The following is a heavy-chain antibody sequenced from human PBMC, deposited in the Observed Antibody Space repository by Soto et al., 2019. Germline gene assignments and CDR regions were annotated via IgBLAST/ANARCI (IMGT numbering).Heavy chain of an antibody. D-gene: IGHD6-6*01. V-gene: IGHV4-30-4*01. CDR2: IYYSGST. Sequence: SETLSLTCTVSGGSISSGDYYWSWIRQPPGKGLEWIGYIYYSGSTYYNPSLKSRVTISVDTSKNQFSLKLSSVTAADTAVYYCDRDRSSLPMDVWGQGTTVTVSS. J-gene: IGHJ6*02. CDR1: GGSISSGDYY. CDR3: DRDRSSLPMDV.